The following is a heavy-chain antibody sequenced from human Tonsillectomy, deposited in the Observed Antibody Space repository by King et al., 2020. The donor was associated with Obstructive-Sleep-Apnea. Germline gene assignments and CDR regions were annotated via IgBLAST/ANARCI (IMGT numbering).Heavy chain of an antibody. V-gene: IGHV3-49*03. CDR2: IRSKAYGGTT. Sequence: VQLVESGGGLVQPGRSLRLSCTASGFTFGDYAMSWFRQAPGKGLEWVGFIRSKAYGGTTEYAASVKGRFTISRDDSKSIAYLKMNSLKTEDTAVYYCTRWSPYYDILTGYSYGMDVWGQGTTVTVSS. CDR3: TRWSPYYDILTGYSYGMDV. CDR1: GFTFGDYA. D-gene: IGHD3-9*01. J-gene: IGHJ6*02.